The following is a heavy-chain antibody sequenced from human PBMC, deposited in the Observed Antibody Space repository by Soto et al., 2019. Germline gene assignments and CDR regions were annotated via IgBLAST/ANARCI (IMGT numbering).Heavy chain of an antibody. CDR1: GGSISDYY. J-gene: IGHJ5*02. D-gene: IGHD6-6*01. V-gene: IGHV4-59*01. CDR3: ARGGIAARKGRWFDP. Sequence: SETLSLTCTVSGGSISDYYWSWIRQPPGKGLEWIGYIHYSGSTNYNPSLKSRVTISVNTSKNQFSLKLSSVTAADTAVYYCARGGIAARKGRWFDPWGQGTLVTVSS. CDR2: IHYSGST.